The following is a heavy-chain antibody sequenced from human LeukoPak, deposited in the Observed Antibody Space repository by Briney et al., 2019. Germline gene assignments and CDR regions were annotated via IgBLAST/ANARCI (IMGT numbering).Heavy chain of an antibody. V-gene: IGHV3-7*05. CDR3: SSPHNRVFHY. D-gene: IGHD1-14*01. J-gene: IGHJ4*02. CDR2: INPDESEK. CDR1: GFSFSEYW. Sequence: GGSLTLSCAASGFSFSEYWMSWVRQAPGKGLELVANINPDESEKYHVDSVKGRYTISRDNTKNSLYLQENSLRAEATAVDYCSSPHNRVFHYGGQGTLVTVPT.